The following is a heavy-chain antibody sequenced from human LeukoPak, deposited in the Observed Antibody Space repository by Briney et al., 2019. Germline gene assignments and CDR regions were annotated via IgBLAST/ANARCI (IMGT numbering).Heavy chain of an antibody. CDR1: GGSISSSSYY. Sequence: SETLSLTCTVSGGSISSSSYYWGWIRQPPGKGLEWIGTIYYSGGTSCYPSLKSRVTISVDTSKNQFSLKLSSVTAADTAVYYCATQAAGGPLDHWGQGTLVTVSS. CDR2: IYYSGGT. CDR3: ATQAAGGPLDH. V-gene: IGHV4-39*01. J-gene: IGHJ4*02. D-gene: IGHD2-15*01.